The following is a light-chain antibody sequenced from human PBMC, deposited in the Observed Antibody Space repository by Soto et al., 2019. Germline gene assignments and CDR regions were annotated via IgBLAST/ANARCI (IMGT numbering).Light chain of an antibody. CDR3: GTWDSSLSAGV. J-gene: IGLJ1*01. V-gene: IGLV1-51*02. Sequence: VLTQPPSVHAAPRLKVRPICSRRGPNIETNYVSWYRQLLGTAPQLLIYENTLRPSGIPDRFSGSKSGTSATLGITGLQTVDEADYYCGTWDSSLSAGVFGTGTKVTVL. CDR2: ENT. CDR1: GPNIETNY.